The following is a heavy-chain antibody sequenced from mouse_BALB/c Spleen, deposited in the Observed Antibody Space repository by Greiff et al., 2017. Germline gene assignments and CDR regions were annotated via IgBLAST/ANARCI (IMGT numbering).Heavy chain of an antibody. J-gene: IGHJ4*01. CDR1: GFTFSSFG. CDR3: ARSRRMDY. V-gene: IGHV5-17*02. CDR2: ISSGSSTI. Sequence: EVQGVESGGGLVQPGGSRKLSCAASGFTFSSFGMHWVRQAPEKGLEWVAYISSGSSTIYYADTVKGRFTISRDNPKNTLFLQMTSLRSEDTAMYYCARSRRMDYWGQGTSVTVSS.